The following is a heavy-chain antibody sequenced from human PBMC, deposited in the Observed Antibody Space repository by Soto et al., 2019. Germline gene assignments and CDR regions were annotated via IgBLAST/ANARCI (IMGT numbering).Heavy chain of an antibody. D-gene: IGHD3-22*01. J-gene: IGHJ5*02. V-gene: IGHV1-3*05. CDR1: GYTFTSYA. CDR2: INAGNGNT. CDR3: ARDRYDSSGPDNSFDP. Sequence: QVQLVQSGAEEKKPGASVKVSCKASGYTFTSYAMHWVRQAPGQRLEWMGWINAGNGNTKYSQKFQGRVTITRDTSESTAYMELSSRRSDDTAVYYGARDRYDSSGPDNSFDPWGQGTLVTVSS.